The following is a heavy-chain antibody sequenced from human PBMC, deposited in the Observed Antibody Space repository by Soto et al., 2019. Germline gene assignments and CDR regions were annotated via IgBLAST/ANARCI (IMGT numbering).Heavy chain of an antibody. D-gene: IGHD3-22*01. CDR3: ARDYSSSRYYGMAV. Sequence: EVQLVETGGGLIQPGGSLRLCCAASGFTVSSNYMSWVRQAPGKGLELVSVIYSGGTAYYADSVKGRFTISRDNSKNTLYLQMNSLRAEDTAVYYGARDYSSSRYYGMAVWGQGTTVTVSS. J-gene: IGHJ6*02. CDR2: IYSGGTA. V-gene: IGHV3-53*02. CDR1: GFTVSSNY.